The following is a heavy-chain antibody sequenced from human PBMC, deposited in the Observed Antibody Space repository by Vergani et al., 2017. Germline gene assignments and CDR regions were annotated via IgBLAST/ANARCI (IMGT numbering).Heavy chain of an antibody. V-gene: IGHV3-15*01. CDR3: ARELNYYDSSGYYYAYYGMDV. CDR1: GFTFSNAW. Sequence: EVQLVESGGGLVKPGGSLRLSCAASGFTFSNAWMSWVRQAPGKGLEWVGRIKSKTDGGTTDYAAPVKGRFTISRDDSKNTLYLQMNSLKTEDTAVYYCARELNYYDSSGYYYAYYGMDVWGQGTTVTVSS. CDR2: IKSKTDGGTT. D-gene: IGHD3-22*01. J-gene: IGHJ6*02.